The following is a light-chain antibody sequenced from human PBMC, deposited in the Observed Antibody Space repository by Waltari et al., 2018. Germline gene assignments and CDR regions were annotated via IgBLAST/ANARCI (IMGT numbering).Light chain of an antibody. CDR2: KDS. V-gene: IGLV3-25*03. CDR1: ALPKPY. CDR3: QSADSSGTVV. Sequence: SYELTQPPSVLVSPGQTARLTCAGEALPKPYAYWYQQKPGQAPVLVISKDSERPSGIPERFSGSSSGTTVTLTISGVQAEDEADYYCQSADSSGTVVFGGGTKLTVL. J-gene: IGLJ2*01.